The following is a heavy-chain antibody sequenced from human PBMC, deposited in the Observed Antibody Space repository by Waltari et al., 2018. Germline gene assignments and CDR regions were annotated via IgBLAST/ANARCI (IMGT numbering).Heavy chain of an antibody. CDR2: IYSTGSTI. D-gene: IGHD5-12*01. Sequence: EVPLAVSGGGLVPAGGVLSLRWSSRGFNLRDFRMTRGRRGPGKGLEWVSYIYSTGSTIYYADSVKGRFTISRDNAQNSLYLQMNSLRADDTAVYYCARGYRKAFDIWGQGTMVTVSS. CDR3: ARGYRKAFDI. J-gene: IGHJ3*02. CDR1: FNLRDFR. V-gene: IGHV3-48*04.